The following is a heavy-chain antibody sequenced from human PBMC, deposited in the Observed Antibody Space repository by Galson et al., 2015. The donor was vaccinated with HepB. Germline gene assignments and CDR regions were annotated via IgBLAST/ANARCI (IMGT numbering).Heavy chain of an antibody. CDR2: IKGDGSGI. D-gene: IGHD7-27*01. Sequence: SLRLSCAASGFTFRNYWMVWVRQAPGKGLVWVSRIKGDGSGITYVDSVKGRFTISRDNAKNTVYLEMNSLRDEDTAVYYCGTDKWGFPDYWSQGTLVTVSS. V-gene: IGHV3-74*03. CDR3: GTDKWGFPDY. CDR1: GFTFRNYW. J-gene: IGHJ4*02.